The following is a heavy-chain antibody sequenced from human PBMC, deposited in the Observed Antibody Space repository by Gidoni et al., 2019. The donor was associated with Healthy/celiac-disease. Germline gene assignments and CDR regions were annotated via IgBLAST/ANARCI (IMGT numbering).Heavy chain of an antibody. D-gene: IGHD1-1*01. J-gene: IGHJ3*02. V-gene: IGHV4-61*02. Sequence: QVQLQESGPGLVKPSQTLSLTCPVSGGSISSGSYYWSWIRQPAGKGLEWIGRIYTSGSTNYNPSLKSRVTMSVDTSKNQFSLKLSSVTAADTAVYYCASGQLQDAFDIWGQGTMVTVSS. CDR2: IYTSGST. CDR1: GGSISSGSYY. CDR3: ASGQLQDAFDI.